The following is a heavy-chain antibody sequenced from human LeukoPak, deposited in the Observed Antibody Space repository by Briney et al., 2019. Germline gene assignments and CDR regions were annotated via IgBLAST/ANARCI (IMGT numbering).Heavy chain of an antibody. CDR2: FYNRGSP. Sequence: ETLSLTCSVSGGSITSGDYRWGWNRQSPGKGLEWIGSFYNRGSPYYNPSLKSRVTISLDKSKNQFSLKLTSVTAADTAIYYCARQFDYWGPGTLVTVSS. J-gene: IGHJ4*02. V-gene: IGHV4-39*01. CDR3: ARQFDY. CDR1: GGSITSGDYR.